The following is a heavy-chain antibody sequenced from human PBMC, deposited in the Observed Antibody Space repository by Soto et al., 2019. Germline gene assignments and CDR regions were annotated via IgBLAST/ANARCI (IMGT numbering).Heavy chain of an antibody. Sequence: SVKVSCKASGGTFSSYTISWVRQAPGQGLEWMGRIIPILGIANYAQKFQGRVTITADKSTSTAYMELSSLRSEDTAVYYCARDSRGYEDYFDYWGQGTLVTVSS. V-gene: IGHV1-69*04. D-gene: IGHD5-12*01. J-gene: IGHJ4*02. CDR1: GGTFSSYT. CDR3: ARDSRGYEDYFDY. CDR2: IIPILGIA.